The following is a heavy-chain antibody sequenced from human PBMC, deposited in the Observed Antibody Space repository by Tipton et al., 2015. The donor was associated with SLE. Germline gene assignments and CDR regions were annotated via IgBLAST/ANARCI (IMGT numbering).Heavy chain of an antibody. CDR1: GGSFSGYY. CDR3: ARIVGATFSGYYYMDV. CDR2: INHSGST. J-gene: IGHJ6*03. Sequence: TLSLTCAVYGGSFSGYYWSWIRQPPGKGLEWIGEINHSGSTNYNPSLKSRVTISVDTSKNQFSLKLSSVTAADTAVYYCARIVGATFSGYYYMDVWGQGTMVTVSS. V-gene: IGHV4-34*01. D-gene: IGHD1-26*01.